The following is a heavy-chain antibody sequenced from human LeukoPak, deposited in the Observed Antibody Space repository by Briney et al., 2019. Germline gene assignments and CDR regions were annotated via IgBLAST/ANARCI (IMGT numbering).Heavy chain of an antibody. J-gene: IGHJ4*02. CDR3: ARDIDYGSGSSDY. D-gene: IGHD3-10*01. CDR1: GFTFDDYA. V-gene: IGHV3-21*01. Sequence: PGGSLRLSCAASGFTFDDYAMHWVRQAPGKGLEWVSSISSSSSYIYYADSVKGRFTISRDNAKNSLYLQTNSLRAEDTAVYYCARDIDYGSGSSDYWGQGTLVTVSS. CDR2: ISSSSSYI.